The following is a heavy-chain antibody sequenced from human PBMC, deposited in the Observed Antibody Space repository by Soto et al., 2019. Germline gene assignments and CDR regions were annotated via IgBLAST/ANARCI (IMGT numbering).Heavy chain of an antibody. CDR2: ISSSSSTI. D-gene: IGHD3-3*01. CDR3: ARDTSYDFWSGYHPQDAFDI. CDR1: GFTFSSYS. V-gene: IGHV3-48*02. Sequence: GGSLRLSCAASGFTFSSYSMNWGRQAPGKGLEWVSYISSSSSTIYYADSVKGRFTISRDNAKDSLYLQMNSLRDEDTAVYYCARDTSYDFWSGYHPQDAFDIWGQGTMVTVSS. J-gene: IGHJ3*02.